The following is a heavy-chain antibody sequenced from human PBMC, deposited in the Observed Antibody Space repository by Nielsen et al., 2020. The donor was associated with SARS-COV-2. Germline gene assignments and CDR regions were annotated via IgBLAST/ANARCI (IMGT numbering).Heavy chain of an antibody. CDR2: IKHDGSEE. CDR1: GVTLSSYW. J-gene: IGHJ4*02. V-gene: IGHV3-7*05. D-gene: IGHD3-22*01. CDR3: ARSPITIGLIVVAISHLDN. Sequence: GGSLRLSCIGSGVTLSSYWMTWVRQAPGKGLEWVANIKHDGSEEYYVDSVKGRFTISRDNAKNTLYLQMTNLRGADTAVYYCARSPITIGLIVVAISHLDNWGQGTVVTVSS.